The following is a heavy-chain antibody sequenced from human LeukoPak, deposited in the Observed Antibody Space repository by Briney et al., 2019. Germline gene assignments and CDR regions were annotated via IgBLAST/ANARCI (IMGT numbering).Heavy chain of an antibody. Sequence: ASVKVSCKASGGTFSSYAISWVRQAPGQGLEWMGGIIPIFGTANYARKFQGRVTITADESTSTAYMELSSLRSEDTAVYYCARGWTSTPFDYWGQGTLVTVSS. CDR1: GGTFSSYA. CDR3: ARGWTSTPFDY. V-gene: IGHV1-69*13. D-gene: IGHD2-15*01. J-gene: IGHJ4*02. CDR2: IIPIFGTA.